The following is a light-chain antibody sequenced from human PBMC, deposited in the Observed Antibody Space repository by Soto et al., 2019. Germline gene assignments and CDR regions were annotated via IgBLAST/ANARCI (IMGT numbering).Light chain of an antibody. CDR1: QSVSSY. J-gene: IGKJ4*01. Sequence: EIVLTQSPGTLSFSPGERAPPPCRASQSVSSYLAWYQQKPGQSPRLLIYGASTRAAETPARFSGSGSETEFTLTISSLQSEDFAVYYCQQYSKWPLTFGGGTKVDIK. CDR3: QQYSKWPLT. CDR2: GAS. V-gene: IGKV3-15*01.